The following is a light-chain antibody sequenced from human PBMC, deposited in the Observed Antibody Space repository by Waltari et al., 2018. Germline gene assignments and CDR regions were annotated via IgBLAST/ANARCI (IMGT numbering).Light chain of an antibody. CDR2: TIP. V-gene: IGKV2-24*01. J-gene: IGKJ2*01. CDR1: QSLIQRYGNTY. Sequence: DIVMTQSPLSSPVTLGQPASISCRSSQSLIQRYGNTYLTWLHQWPGQPPRLLDDTIPNRCSGGPERFRGSGAGTDFTRKISRVEREDVGIYYCMQGTQFPYTVGQGTKLEIK. CDR3: MQGTQFPYT.